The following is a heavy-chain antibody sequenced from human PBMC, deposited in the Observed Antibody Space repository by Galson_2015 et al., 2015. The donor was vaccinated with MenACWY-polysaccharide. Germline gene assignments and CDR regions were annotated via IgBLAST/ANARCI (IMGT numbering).Heavy chain of an antibody. V-gene: IGHV4-59*01. CDR2: TYYSGST. J-gene: IGHJ6*02. D-gene: IGHD2-2*01. Sequence: SETLSLTCTVSGGSLSGSYWSWTRQPPGKGLEWIGYTYYSGSTNYNPSLKSRVTMPLDISKNQFSLRLSSVTAADTAVYYCARSGTSTSWLYYYYGMDVWGQGTTVTVSS. CDR3: ARSGTSTSWLYYYYGMDV. CDR1: GGSLSGSY.